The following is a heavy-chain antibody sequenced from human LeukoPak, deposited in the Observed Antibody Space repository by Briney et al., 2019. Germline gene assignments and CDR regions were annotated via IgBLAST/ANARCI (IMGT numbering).Heavy chain of an antibody. CDR3: AKTYDSSGYYYQSWFDP. J-gene: IGHJ5*02. CDR2: ISGSGGST. D-gene: IGHD3-22*01. V-gene: IGHV3-23*01. CDR1: GFTFSSYA. Sequence: GGSLRLSCAASGFTFSSYAMSWVRQAPGKGLEWVSAISGSGGSTYYADSMKGRFTISRDNSENTLYLQMNSLRAEDTAIYYCAKTYDSSGYYYQSWFDPWGQGTLVTVSS.